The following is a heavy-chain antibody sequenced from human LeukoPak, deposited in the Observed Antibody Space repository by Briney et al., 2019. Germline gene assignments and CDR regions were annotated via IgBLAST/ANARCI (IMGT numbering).Heavy chain of an antibody. CDR3: AREAYGRRFDP. J-gene: IGHJ5*02. V-gene: IGHV3-30*04. CDR2: ISYDGSNK. Sequence: GSLRLSCAASGFTFSSYAMHWVRQAPGKGLEWVAVISYDGSNKYYADSVKGRFTISRDNSKNTLYLQMNSLRAEDTAVYYCAREAYGRRFDPWGQGTLVTVSS. D-gene: IGHD3-10*01. CDR1: GFTFSSYA.